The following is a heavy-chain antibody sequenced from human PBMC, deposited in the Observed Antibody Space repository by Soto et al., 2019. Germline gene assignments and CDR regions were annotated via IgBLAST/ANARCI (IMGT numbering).Heavy chain of an antibody. V-gene: IGHV3-21*01. CDR3: ARDRGPGSYYSYYYYYGMDV. Sequence: EVQLVESGGGLVKPGGSLRLSCAASGFTFSSYSMNWVRQAPGKGLEWVSSISSSSSYIYYADSVKGRFTISRDNAKNSLSLQMNSLRAEDTAVYYCARDRGPGSYYSYYYYYGMDVWGQGTTVTVSS. CDR1: GFTFSSYS. J-gene: IGHJ6*02. CDR2: ISSSSSYI. D-gene: IGHD1-26*01.